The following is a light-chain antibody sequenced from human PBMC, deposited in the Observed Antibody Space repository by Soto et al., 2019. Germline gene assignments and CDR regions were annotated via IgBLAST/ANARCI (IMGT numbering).Light chain of an antibody. Sequence: IVLTKSPDTLALSPWERATLSCRASQSVSSSYLAWYQQKPGQAPRLLIYGASSRATGIPDRFSGSGSGTDFTLTISRLEPEDFAVYYCQQYGSSRFTFGPGTRLEI. CDR1: QSVSSSY. CDR3: QQYGSSRFT. CDR2: GAS. J-gene: IGKJ5*01. V-gene: IGKV3-20*01.